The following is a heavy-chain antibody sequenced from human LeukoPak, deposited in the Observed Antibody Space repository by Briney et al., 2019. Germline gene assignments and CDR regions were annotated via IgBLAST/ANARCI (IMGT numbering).Heavy chain of an antibody. CDR3: ARVRGQLVWFGALPT. J-gene: IGHJ5*02. V-gene: IGHV3-30*04. Sequence: GGSLRLSCAASGFIFSSYAMHWVRQAPGKGLEWVAVISYDGSNDYYVDSVKGRFTISRDNSKNTLYLHMNSLRAEDTAVYYCARVRGQLVWFGALPTWGQGTLVTVSS. D-gene: IGHD3-10*01. CDR2: ISYDGSND. CDR1: GFIFSSYA.